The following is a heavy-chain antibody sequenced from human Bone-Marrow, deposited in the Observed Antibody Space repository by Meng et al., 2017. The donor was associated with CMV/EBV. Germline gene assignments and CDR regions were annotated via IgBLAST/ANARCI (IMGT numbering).Heavy chain of an antibody. J-gene: IGHJ4*02. V-gene: IGHV3-30-3*01. CDR2: ISYDGSNK. Sequence: SLKISCAASGFTFSSYAMHWVRQAPGKGLEWVAVISYDGSNKYYADSVKGRFTISRDNSKNTLYLQMDSLRAEDTAVYYCVRIEHSSSDSDYWGQGTLVTVSS. D-gene: IGHD6-6*01. CDR3: VRIEHSSSDSDY. CDR1: GFTFSSYA.